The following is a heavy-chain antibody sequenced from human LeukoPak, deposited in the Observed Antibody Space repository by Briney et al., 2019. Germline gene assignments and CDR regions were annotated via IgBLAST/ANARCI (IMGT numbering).Heavy chain of an antibody. CDR3: ARAGGEDYYYYGMDV. CDR2: INPSGGST. CDR1: GGTFSSYA. J-gene: IGHJ6*02. Sequence: ASVKVSCKASGGTFSSYAISWVRQAPGQGLEWMGIINPSGGSTSYAQKFQGRVTMTRDTSTSTVYMELSSLRSEDTAVYYCARAGGEDYYYYGMDVWGQGTTVTVSS. D-gene: IGHD2-21*01. V-gene: IGHV1-46*01.